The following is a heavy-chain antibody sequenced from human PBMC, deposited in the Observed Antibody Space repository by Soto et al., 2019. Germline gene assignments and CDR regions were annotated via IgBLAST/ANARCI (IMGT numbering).Heavy chain of an antibody. J-gene: IGHJ5*02. Sequence: GGSLRLSCAASGFTFSSYAMSWVRQAPGKGLEWVGRIKSKTDGGTTDYAAPVKGRFTISRDDSKNTLYLQMNSLKTEDTAVYYCTTDASMVRGVLSWGQGTLVTVSS. CDR3: TTDASMVRGVLS. CDR2: IKSKTDGGTT. CDR1: GFTFSSYA. V-gene: IGHV3-15*01. D-gene: IGHD3-10*01.